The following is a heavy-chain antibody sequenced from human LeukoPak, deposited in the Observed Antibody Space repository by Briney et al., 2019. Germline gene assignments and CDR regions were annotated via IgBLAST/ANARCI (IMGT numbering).Heavy chain of an antibody. CDR2: IQRKTDGRTT. D-gene: IGHD4-17*01. CDR3: TTATVPPS. V-gene: IGHV3-15*01. Sequence: GGSLRLFCAASGFTFSNAWMNWVRQAPGKGLEWVGRIQRKTDGRTTEYAAPVKGRFTISRDDSKNTVYLQMNTLTTEDTAVYYCTTATVPPSWGQGTLVTVSS. J-gene: IGHJ4*02. CDR1: GFTFSNAW.